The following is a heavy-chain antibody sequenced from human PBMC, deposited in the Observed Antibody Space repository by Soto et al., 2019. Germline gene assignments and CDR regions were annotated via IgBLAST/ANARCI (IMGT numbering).Heavy chain of an antibody. CDR1: GGSFTSYY. D-gene: IGHD2-21*02. CDR3: VRPVVTAPRNDAFDI. CDR2: INHSGST. J-gene: IGHJ3*02. V-gene: IGHV4-34*01. Sequence: SETLYLTCAVYGGSFTSYYWSWIRQSPGKGLEWVGEINHSGSTNYSPSLKSRVTISLDTSKNQFSLKLSCVTAADTAVYSCVRPVVTAPRNDAFDIWGQGTMVTVSS.